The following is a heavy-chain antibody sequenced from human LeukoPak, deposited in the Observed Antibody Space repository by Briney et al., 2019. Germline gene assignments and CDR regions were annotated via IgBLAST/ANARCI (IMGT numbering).Heavy chain of an antibody. Sequence: ASVKVSCKASGYTFTNYDINWVRQASGQGLEWMGWMNPNSGNTGSAQKFQGRVTMTSNTSISAAYMELSSLRSEDTAVYYCARGLRREQQLLRAFDYWGQGTPVTVSS. CDR3: ARGLRREQQLLRAFDY. CDR2: MNPNSGNT. V-gene: IGHV1-8*01. D-gene: IGHD6-13*01. CDR1: GYTFTNYD. J-gene: IGHJ4*02.